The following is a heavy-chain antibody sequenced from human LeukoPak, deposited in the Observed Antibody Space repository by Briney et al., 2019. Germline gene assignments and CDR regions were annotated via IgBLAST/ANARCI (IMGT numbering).Heavy chain of an antibody. D-gene: IGHD5-12*01. J-gene: IGHJ6*02. CDR3: ARDSGYDATHDYYYYGMDV. Sequence: ASVKVSCKASGYTFTSYYMHWVRQAPGQGLEWMGIINPSSGKINYAQKFQGRVTMTRDTSTSTVYMELSSLRSEDTAVYYCARDSGYDATHDYYYYGMDVWGQGTTVTVSS. CDR1: GYTFTSYY. CDR2: INPSSGKI. V-gene: IGHV1-46*01.